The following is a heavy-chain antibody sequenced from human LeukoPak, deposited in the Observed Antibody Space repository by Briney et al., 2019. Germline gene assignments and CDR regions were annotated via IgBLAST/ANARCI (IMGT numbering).Heavy chain of an antibody. D-gene: IGHD1-7*01. CDR3: AGYNWNYYFDY. Sequence: SETLSLTCAVYGGSFSGYYWSWIRQPPGKGLEWIGEINHSGSTNYNPSLKSRVTISVDTSKNQFSLKLSSVTAADTAVYYCAGYNWNYYFDYWGQGTLVTVSS. CDR2: INHSGST. V-gene: IGHV4-34*01. CDR1: GGSFSGYY. J-gene: IGHJ4*02.